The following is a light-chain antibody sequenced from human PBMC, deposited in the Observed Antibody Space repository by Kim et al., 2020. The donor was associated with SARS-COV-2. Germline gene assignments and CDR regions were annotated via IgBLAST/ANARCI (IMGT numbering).Light chain of an antibody. CDR2: DAS. Sequence: LSPGERATLSCRASQSVSSYLAWYQQKPGQAPRLLIYDASNRATGIPARFSGSGSGTDFTLTISSLEPEDFAVYYCQQRSNWPPLFGQGTKLEI. CDR3: QQRSNWPPL. CDR1: QSVSSY. J-gene: IGKJ2*01. V-gene: IGKV3-11*01.